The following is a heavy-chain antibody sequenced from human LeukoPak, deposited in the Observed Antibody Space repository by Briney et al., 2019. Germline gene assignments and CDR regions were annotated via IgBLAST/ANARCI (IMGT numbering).Heavy chain of an antibody. Sequence: SETLSLTCTVSDGSISYFYWSWIRQPPGKGLEWIGYIYYSGSTPYNPSLRSRVTMAVDTSKNQFSLKLSSVTAADTAVYYCARGVVTAPQTFDYWGQGTLVTVSS. CDR1: DGSISYFY. D-gene: IGHD2-21*02. V-gene: IGHV4-59*01. CDR2: IYYSGST. J-gene: IGHJ4*02. CDR3: ARGVVTAPQTFDY.